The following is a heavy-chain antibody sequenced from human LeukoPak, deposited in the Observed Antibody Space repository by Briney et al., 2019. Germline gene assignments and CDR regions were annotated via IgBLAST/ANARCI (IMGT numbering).Heavy chain of an antibody. CDR3: ARYFPAGSEYYMDV. CDR2: IYYSGST. Sequence: SETLSLTCTVSGGSISSSSYYWGWIRQPPGTGLEWIGSIYYSGSTYYNPSLKSRVTISVDTSKNQFSLKLSSVTAADTAVYYCARYFPAGSEYYMDVWGKGTTVTVSS. CDR1: GGSISSSSYY. D-gene: IGHD2-2*01. J-gene: IGHJ6*03. V-gene: IGHV4-39*07.